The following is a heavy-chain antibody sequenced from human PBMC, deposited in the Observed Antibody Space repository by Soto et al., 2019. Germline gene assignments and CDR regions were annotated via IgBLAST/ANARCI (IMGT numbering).Heavy chain of an antibody. D-gene: IGHD3-9*01. V-gene: IGHV5-51*01. CDR1: GYSFTNYW. CDR3: ARKAYDILTGYFHDY. J-gene: IGHJ4*02. CDR2: IHPGDSDT. Sequence: GESLKISCQGSGYSFTNYWVGWVRQIPGRGLEWMGIIHPGDSDTRYSPFFQGQVTISADKSISTAYLQWSSLKASDTAMYYCARKAYDILTGYFHDYWGQGTLVTVSS.